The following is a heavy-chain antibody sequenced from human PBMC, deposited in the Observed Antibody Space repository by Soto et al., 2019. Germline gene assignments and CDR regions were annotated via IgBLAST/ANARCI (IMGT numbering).Heavy chain of an antibody. V-gene: IGHV1-46*01. Sequence: GASVKVSCKASGYTFTSYYMHWVRQAPGQGLEWMGIINPSGGSTSYAQKFQGWVTMTRDTSISTAYMELSRLRSDDTAVYYCARGDRRSAYSGYDLDYWGQGTLVTVSS. CDR1: GYTFTSYY. CDR3: ARGDRRSAYSGYDLDY. J-gene: IGHJ4*02. D-gene: IGHD5-12*01. CDR2: INPSGGST.